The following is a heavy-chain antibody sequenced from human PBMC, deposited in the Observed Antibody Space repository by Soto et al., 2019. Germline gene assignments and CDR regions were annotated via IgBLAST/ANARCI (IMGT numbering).Heavy chain of an antibody. D-gene: IGHD3-3*01. CDR3: ARAGDYAFWSRYSNDAFDI. J-gene: IGHJ3*02. Sequence: PSETLSLTCTVSSGSMSGYYWNWIRQPPGKGLEWIGYIYYSGSTNYNPSLKSRGTISVDTSKNQFSLKLSSVTAADTAVYYCARAGDYAFWSRYSNDAFDIWGQGTMVTVSS. CDR2: IYYSGST. CDR1: SGSMSGYY. V-gene: IGHV4-59*01.